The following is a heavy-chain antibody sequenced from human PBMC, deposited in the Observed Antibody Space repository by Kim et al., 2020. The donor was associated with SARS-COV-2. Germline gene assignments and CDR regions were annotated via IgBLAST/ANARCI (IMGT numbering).Heavy chain of an antibody. CDR2: ISYDGSNK. J-gene: IGHJ6*02. Sequence: GGSLRLSCAASGFTFSSYAMHWVRQAPGKGLEWVAVISYDGSNKYYADSVKDRFTISRDNSKNTLYLQMNSLRAEDTAVYYCASGLRGGYYYGMDVWGQGTTVTVSS. V-gene: IGHV3-30*04. D-gene: IGHD4-17*01. CDR3: ASGLRGGYYYGMDV. CDR1: GFTFSSYA.